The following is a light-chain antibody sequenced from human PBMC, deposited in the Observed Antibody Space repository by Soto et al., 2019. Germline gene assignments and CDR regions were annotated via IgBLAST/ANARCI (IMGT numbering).Light chain of an antibody. CDR1: QGICSY. J-gene: IGKJ4*01. Sequence: DIQLTQSPSFLSASVGDRVTITCRASQGICSYLAWYQQKPGKAPNLLIYTASILQSGVPARFSGSGSGTEFTLTISSLQPEDFATYYCQLLNSYPLTFGGGTKVEIK. CDR3: QLLNSYPLT. CDR2: TAS. V-gene: IGKV1-9*01.